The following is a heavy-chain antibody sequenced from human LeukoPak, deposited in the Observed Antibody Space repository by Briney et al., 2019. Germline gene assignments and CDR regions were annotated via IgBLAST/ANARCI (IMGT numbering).Heavy chain of an antibody. V-gene: IGHV3-23*01. CDR2: ITGNTGNT. J-gene: IGHJ4*02. D-gene: IGHD2-8*02. CDR3: AKGTLGSCAGARCYPFDH. Sequence: PGGSLRLSCGASGFTFSSYAMNWVRQAPGKEMEWVSSITGNTGNTYVAEPVKGRFTISRHNPRNTLYLQMNTLRAKDTAIYYCAKGTLGSCAGARCYPFDHWGQGALVTVSS. CDR1: GFTFSSYA.